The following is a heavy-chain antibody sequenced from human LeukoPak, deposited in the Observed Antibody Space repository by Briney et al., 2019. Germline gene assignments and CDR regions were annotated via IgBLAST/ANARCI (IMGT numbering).Heavy chain of an antibody. D-gene: IGHD1-26*01. V-gene: IGHV3-11*04. J-gene: IGHJ4*02. CDR1: GFTFSDYY. Sequence: KPGGSLRLSCAVSGFTFSDYYMSWIRQAPGKGLEWVAYISSGGSTISHADSVKGRFTISRDNAENSLYLQMDSLRAEDTAVYYCARDLVLSRSVGASEKVDYWGQGTLVTVSS. CDR3: ARDLVLSRSVGASEKVDY. CDR2: ISSGGSTI.